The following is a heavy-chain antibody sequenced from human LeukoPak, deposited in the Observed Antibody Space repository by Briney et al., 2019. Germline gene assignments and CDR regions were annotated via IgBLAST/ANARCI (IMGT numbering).Heavy chain of an antibody. V-gene: IGHV3-23*01. D-gene: IGHD2-15*01. J-gene: IGHJ6*02. CDR3: AKLLGSYCSGGSCYYYYGMDV. CDR2: ISGSGGST. Sequence: GGSLRLSCAASGFTFSSYAMSWVRQAPGKGLEWVSAISGSGGSTYCADSVKGRFTISRDNSKNTLYLQMNSLRAEDTAVYYCAKLLGSYCSGGSCYYYYGMDVWGQGTTVTVSS. CDR1: GFTFSSYA.